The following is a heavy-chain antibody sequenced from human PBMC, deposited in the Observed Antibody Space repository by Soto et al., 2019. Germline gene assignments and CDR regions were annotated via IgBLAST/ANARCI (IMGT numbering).Heavy chain of an antibody. D-gene: IGHD3-16*01. Sequence: QVHLQESGPGLVKPSETLSLTCTVSGGSISTYYWSWIRQPAGKGLEWIGRIYSNGITKYNPSLESRITMSVDTSKNQCSLSLSSVTAAGTAVYYCASLRAGFIRAFDIWGQGTMVTVSS. CDR2: IYSNGIT. V-gene: IGHV4-4*07. J-gene: IGHJ3*02. CDR1: GGSISTYY. CDR3: ASLRAGFIRAFDI.